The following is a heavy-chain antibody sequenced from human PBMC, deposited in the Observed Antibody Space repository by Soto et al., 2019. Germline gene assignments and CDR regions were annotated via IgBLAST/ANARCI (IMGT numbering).Heavy chain of an antibody. D-gene: IGHD3-10*01. CDR1: GGSISSYY. V-gene: IGHV4-59*01. CDR3: ARVGGSGRMNYYNYGMDV. Sequence: QVQLQESGPGPVKPSETLSLTCTVSGGSISSYYWSWIRQPPGKGLEWIGYIYYSGSTNYNPSLKSRVTISVDTSKNQFSLKLSSVTAADTAVYYCARVGGSGRMNYYNYGMDVWGQGTTVTVSS. J-gene: IGHJ6*02. CDR2: IYYSGST.